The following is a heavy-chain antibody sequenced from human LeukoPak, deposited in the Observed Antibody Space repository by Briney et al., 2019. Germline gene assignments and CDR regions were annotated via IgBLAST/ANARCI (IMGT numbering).Heavy chain of an antibody. Sequence: SETLSLTCTVSGGSISSSTYYWSWIRQPAGKGLEWIGRIYTSGSTNYNPSLKSRVTMSVDTSKNQFSLKLSSVTAADTAVYYCARDSAVADYYYYYYMDVWGKGTTVTVSS. CDR1: GGSISSSTYY. J-gene: IGHJ6*03. CDR2: IYTSGST. D-gene: IGHD6-19*01. V-gene: IGHV4-61*02. CDR3: ARDSAVADYYYYYYMDV.